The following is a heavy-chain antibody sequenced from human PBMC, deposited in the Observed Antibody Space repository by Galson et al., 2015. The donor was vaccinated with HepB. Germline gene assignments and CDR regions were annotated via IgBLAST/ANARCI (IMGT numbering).Heavy chain of an antibody. CDR2: IIPIFGTA. CDR1: GGTFSSYA. CDR3: ASPDGCSSTSCYAGYMDV. D-gene: IGHD2-2*01. V-gene: IGHV1-69*13. J-gene: IGHJ6*03. Sequence: SVKVSCKASGGTFSSYAISWVRQAPGQGLEWMGGIIPIFGTANYAQKFQGRVTITADESTSTAYTELSSLRSEDTAVYYCASPDGCSSTSCYAGYMDVWGKGTTVTVSS.